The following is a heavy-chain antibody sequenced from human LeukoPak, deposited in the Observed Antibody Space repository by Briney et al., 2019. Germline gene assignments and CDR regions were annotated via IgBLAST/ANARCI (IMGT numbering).Heavy chain of an antibody. D-gene: IGHD2-2*01. J-gene: IGHJ6*02. Sequence: PSETLSLTCTVSGGSISSYYWSWTRQPPGKGLEWIGYISDSGSTKYNPSLKSRVTISGDTSKKQFSLKLSSVTAADTAVYYCARHIVVVSANRHDYYYYGLDVWGQGTTVTVSS. CDR3: ARHIVVVSANRHDYYYYGLDV. V-gene: IGHV4-59*08. CDR1: GGSISSYY. CDR2: ISDSGST.